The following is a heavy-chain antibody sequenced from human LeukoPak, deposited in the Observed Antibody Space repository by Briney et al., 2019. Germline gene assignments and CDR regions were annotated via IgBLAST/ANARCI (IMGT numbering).Heavy chain of an antibody. CDR2: MNPNSGNT. V-gene: IGHV1-8*01. CDR3: ARGSPYYDFDI. CDR1: GYTFTSYD. Sequence: ASVKVSCKASGYTFTSYDINWVRQATGQGLEWMGWMNPNSGNTGYAQKFQGRVNMTRNPSISPAYMELRSLRSEDTAVYYCARGSPYYDFDIWGQGTMVTVSS. J-gene: IGHJ3*02. D-gene: IGHD3-22*01.